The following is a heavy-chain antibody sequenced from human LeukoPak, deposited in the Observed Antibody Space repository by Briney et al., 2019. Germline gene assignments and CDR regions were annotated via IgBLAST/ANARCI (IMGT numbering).Heavy chain of an antibody. D-gene: IGHD4-17*01. CDR1: GGSISSYY. J-gene: IGHJ6*03. CDR2: IYYSGST. CDR3: ARVGYGDYSGSYYYYMDV. V-gene: IGHV4-59*01. Sequence: SETLSLTCTVSGGSISSYYWSWIRQPPGKGLEWIGYIYYSGSTNYNPSLKSRVTISVDTSKNQFSLKLSSVTAADTAVYYCARVGYGDYSGSYYYYMDVWGKGTTVTVSS.